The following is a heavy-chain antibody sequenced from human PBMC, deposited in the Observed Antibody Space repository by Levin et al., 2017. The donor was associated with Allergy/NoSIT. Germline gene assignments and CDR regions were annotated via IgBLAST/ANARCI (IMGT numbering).Heavy chain of an antibody. J-gene: IGHJ4*02. CDR3: ARDLYNDDSVFGY. V-gene: IGHV1-2*02. CDR2: INPHSGDT. CDR1: RYIFSDYF. D-gene: IGHD3-22*01. Sequence: GESLKISCKASRYIFSDYFIHWVRQAPGQGLEWMGWINPHSGDTKYAQEFQGRVTMTRDTSISTAYMELTRLTSDDTSVYYCARDLYNDDSVFGYWGQGTLVNVFS.